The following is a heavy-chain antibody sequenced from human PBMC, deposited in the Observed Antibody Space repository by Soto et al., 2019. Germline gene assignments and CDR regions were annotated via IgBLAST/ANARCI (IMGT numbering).Heavy chain of an antibody. D-gene: IGHD5-18*01. Sequence: PGGSLRLSCAASGFTFSNYGMHWVRQAPGKGLEWVAVISYDGSNKYYADSVKGRFTISRDNSKNTLYLQMNSLRAEDTAVYHCAPLQHLDYWGQGTLVTVSS. J-gene: IGHJ4*02. CDR1: GFTFSNYG. CDR2: ISYDGSNK. V-gene: IGHV3-30*03. CDR3: APLQHLDY.